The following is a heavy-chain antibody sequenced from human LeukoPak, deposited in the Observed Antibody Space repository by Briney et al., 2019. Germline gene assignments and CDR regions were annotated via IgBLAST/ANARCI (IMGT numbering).Heavy chain of an antibody. J-gene: IGHJ4*02. CDR2: MNPNSGNT. CDR3: ARAVGYCSSTSCYFDY. Sequence: ASVKVSCKASGYTFTSYDINWVRQATGQGLEWMGWMNPNSGNTGYAQKFQGRVTITRNTSISTAYMELSSLRSEDTAVYYCARAVGYCSSTSCYFDYWGQGTLVTVSS. CDR1: GYTFTSYD. D-gene: IGHD2-2*01. V-gene: IGHV1-8*03.